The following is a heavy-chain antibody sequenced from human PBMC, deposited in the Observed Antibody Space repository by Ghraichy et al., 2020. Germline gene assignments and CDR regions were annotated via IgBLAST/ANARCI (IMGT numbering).Heavy chain of an antibody. J-gene: IGHJ5*02. D-gene: IGHD3-10*01. CDR2: IYYTGST. Sequence: SETLSLTCTVSGGSIRNFYWSWIRQPPGKGLEWIGYIYYTGSTNYNPSLKSRLTISVDTSKNQFSLKLSSVTAADTAMYYCARQVSGSTNWFDPWGQGTLVTVSS. CDR1: GGSIRNFY. CDR3: ARQVSGSTNWFDP. V-gene: IGHV4-59*08.